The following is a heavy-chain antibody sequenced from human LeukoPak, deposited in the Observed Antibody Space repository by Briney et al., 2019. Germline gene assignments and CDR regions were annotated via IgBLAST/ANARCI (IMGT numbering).Heavy chain of an antibody. J-gene: IGHJ6*02. CDR1: GFTFSSYG. Sequence: GGSLRLSCAASGFTFSSYGMHWVRQAPGKGLEWVAVISYDGSNKYYADSVKGRFTISRDNSKNTLYLQMNSLRAEDTAVYYCAKDRRAVVAAIPGMDVWGQGTTVTVSS. CDR3: AKDRRAVVAAIPGMDV. D-gene: IGHD2-15*01. V-gene: IGHV3-30*18. CDR2: ISYDGSNK.